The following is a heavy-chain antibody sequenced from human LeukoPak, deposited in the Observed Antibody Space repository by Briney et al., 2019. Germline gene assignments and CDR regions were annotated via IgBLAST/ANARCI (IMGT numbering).Heavy chain of an antibody. V-gene: IGHV4-34*01. J-gene: IGHJ4*02. Sequence: PSETLSLTCAVYGGSFSGYYWSWIRQPPGKGLEWIGEINHSGSTNYNPSLKSRVTISVDTSKNQFSLKLSSVTAADTAVYYCARDTRTYYYDSGGYGDYWGQGTLVTVSS. CDR1: GGSFSGYY. D-gene: IGHD3-22*01. CDR2: INHSGST. CDR3: ARDTRTYYYDSGGYGDY.